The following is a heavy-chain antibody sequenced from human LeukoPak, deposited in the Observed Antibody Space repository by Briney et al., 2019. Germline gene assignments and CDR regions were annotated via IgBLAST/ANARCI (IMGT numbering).Heavy chain of an antibody. CDR1: GGSISSGDYY. V-gene: IGHV4-61*08. CDR3: ARETVTQLFDY. Sequence: PSQTLSLTCTVSGGSISSGDYYWSWIRQPPGKGLEWIGYIYYSGSTNYNPSLKSRVTISVDTSKNQFSLKLSSVTAADTAVYYCARETVTQLFDYWGQGTLVTVSS. CDR2: IYYSGST. J-gene: IGHJ4*02. D-gene: IGHD4-17*01.